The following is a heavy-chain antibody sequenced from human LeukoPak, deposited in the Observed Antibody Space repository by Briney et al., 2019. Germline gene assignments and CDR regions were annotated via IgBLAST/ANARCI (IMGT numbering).Heavy chain of an antibody. CDR1: GFTFSDHH. CDR2: IRSKANSYIT. J-gene: IGHJ6*02. Sequence: GGSLRLSCAASGFTFSDHHMDWVRQAPGKGLEWVGRIRSKANSYITEYAASVKGRFTISRDDSKNSLYLQMNSLKTEDTAVYYCVRLGELSSTETHTGYYYYGMDVWGQGTTVTVSS. V-gene: IGHV3-72*01. CDR3: VRLGELSSTETHTGYYYYGMDV. D-gene: IGHD3-16*02.